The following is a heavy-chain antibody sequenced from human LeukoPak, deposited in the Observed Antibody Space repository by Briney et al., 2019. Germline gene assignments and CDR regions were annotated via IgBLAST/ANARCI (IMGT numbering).Heavy chain of an antibody. J-gene: IGHJ4*02. CDR3: AREFYGRFDY. V-gene: IGHV1-18*01. Sequence: ASVKVSCKASGYTYTSYGISWVRQAPGQGPECMGWINPYNGNTNYALKVQGRVTMTTDTSTSTAYLELRSLRSDDTAIYYCAREFYGRFDYWAQRTLVTVSS. CDR2: INPYNGNT. CDR1: GYTYTSYG. D-gene: IGHD4-17*01.